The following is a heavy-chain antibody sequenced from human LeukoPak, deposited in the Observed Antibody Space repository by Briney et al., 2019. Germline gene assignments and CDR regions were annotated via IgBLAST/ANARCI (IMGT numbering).Heavy chain of an antibody. V-gene: IGHV1-69*13. CDR1: GGTFSSYA. CDR2: IIPIFGTA. Sequence: ASVKVSCKASGGTFSSYAISWVRQAPGQGLEWMGGIIPIFGTANYAQKFQGRVTITADESTSTAYMELSSLRSEDTAVYYCAGSYSSSWSPLEDWGQGTLVTVSS. D-gene: IGHD6-13*01. CDR3: AGSYSSSWSPLED. J-gene: IGHJ4*02.